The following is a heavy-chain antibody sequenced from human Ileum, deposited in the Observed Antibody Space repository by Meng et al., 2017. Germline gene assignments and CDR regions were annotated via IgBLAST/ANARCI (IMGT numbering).Heavy chain of an antibody. CDR2: MYYSGST. D-gene: IGHD3-3*01. Sequence: GPGSVSPYQPRSLPCIVSGVSISSNVTLWSWIRQHPGKGLEWLGYMYYSGSTYYNPSINTPITISLDTSKNQFSLRLDSVTAADTAVYFCARNDLAFWYFDLWGRGTLVTVSS. J-gene: IGHJ2*01. CDR3: ARNDLAFWYFDL. V-gene: IGHV4-31*01. CDR1: GVSISSNVTL.